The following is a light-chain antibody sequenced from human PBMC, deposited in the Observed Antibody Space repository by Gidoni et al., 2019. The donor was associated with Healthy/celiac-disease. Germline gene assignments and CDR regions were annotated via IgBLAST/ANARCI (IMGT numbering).Light chain of an antibody. CDR3: QQSYSSPYS. CDR1: QSIRTY. V-gene: IGKV1-39*01. Sequence: DIQMTQSPSSLSASVGDRVTITCRASQSIRTYLNWYQQKPGKAPKLLIYGASRMQTGVPSRFSGSGSGTDFTLTISSLQHEDFATYYCQQSYSSPYSFGQGTKLEIK. CDR2: GAS. J-gene: IGKJ2*01.